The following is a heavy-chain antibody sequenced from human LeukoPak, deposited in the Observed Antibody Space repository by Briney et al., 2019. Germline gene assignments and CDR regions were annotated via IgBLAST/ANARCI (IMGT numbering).Heavy chain of an antibody. CDR2: IKQDGSEK. D-gene: IGHD6-13*01. Sequence: GGSLRLSCAASGFTFSNYWMSWVRQAPGKGLEWVADIKQDGSEKYYVDSVKGRFTISRDNAKNSLYLQMNSLRAEDTAVYYCAREDYSPSWGPLDDWGQGTLVTVSS. V-gene: IGHV3-7*01. CDR3: AREDYSPSWGPLDD. CDR1: GFTFSNYW. J-gene: IGHJ4*02.